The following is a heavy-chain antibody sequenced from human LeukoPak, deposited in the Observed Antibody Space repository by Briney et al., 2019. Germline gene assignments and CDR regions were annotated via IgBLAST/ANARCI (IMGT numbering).Heavy chain of an antibody. V-gene: IGHV4-39*07. J-gene: IGHJ5*02. Sequence: SETLSLTCTVSGGSISSSSYYWGWIRQPPGKGLEWIGSIYYSGSTYYNPSLKSRVTISVDTSKNQFSLKLSSVTAADTAVYYCARVPRYSSGWKNWFDPWGQGTLVTVSS. CDR2: IYYSGST. CDR3: ARVPRYSSGWKNWFDP. D-gene: IGHD6-19*01. CDR1: GGSISSSSYY.